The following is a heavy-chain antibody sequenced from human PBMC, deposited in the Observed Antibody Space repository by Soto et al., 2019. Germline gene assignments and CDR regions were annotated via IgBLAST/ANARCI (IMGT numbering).Heavy chain of an antibody. J-gene: IGHJ4*02. CDR1: GGSFSGYY. CDR3: GRVETTGKSSDS. D-gene: IGHD4-17*01. V-gene: IGHV4-34*01. CDR2: INYSGSS. Sequence: QVQLQQWGAGLLKPSETLSLTCAVYGGSFSGYYWSWIRQHPGKGLEWIGEINYSGSSNYNPSLKSRVTISVDMSKNQYSLKLSSVPAADTAVYYCGRVETTGKSSDSWGQGTLVTVSS.